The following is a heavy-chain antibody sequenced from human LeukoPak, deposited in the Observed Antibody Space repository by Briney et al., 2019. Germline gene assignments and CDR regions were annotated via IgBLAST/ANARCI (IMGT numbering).Heavy chain of an antibody. J-gene: IGHJ4*02. CDR2: ISYDGSNK. CDR1: GFTFSNYA. V-gene: IGHV3-30*18. CDR3: AKDKGGSSPFDY. Sequence: PGGSLRLSCAASGFTFSNYAMSWVRQAPGKGLEWVAVISYDGSNKYYADSVKGRFTISRDNSKNTLYLQMNSLRAEDTAVYYCAKDKGGSSPFDYWGQGTLVTVSS. D-gene: IGHD6-13*01.